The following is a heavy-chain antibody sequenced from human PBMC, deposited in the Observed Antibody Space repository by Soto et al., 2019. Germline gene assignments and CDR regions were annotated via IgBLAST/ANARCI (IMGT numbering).Heavy chain of an antibody. CDR2: INPSGGST. CDR3: ARGNPDP. J-gene: IGHJ5*02. D-gene: IGHD4-4*01. V-gene: IGHV1-46*01. CDR1: GYTFTSYY. Sequence: GXSVKVSCKASGYTFTSYYMHWVRQAPGQGLEWMGIINPSGGSTSYAQKFQGRVTMTTDTSTSTAYMELRSLRSDDTAVYYCARGNPDPWGQGTLVTVSS.